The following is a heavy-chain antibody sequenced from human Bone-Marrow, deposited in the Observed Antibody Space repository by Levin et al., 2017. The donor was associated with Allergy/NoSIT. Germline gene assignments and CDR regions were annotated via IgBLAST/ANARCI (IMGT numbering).Heavy chain of an antibody. V-gene: IGHV3-64*01. CDR3: ARAEDYDILTGPYYYYYGMDV. CDR1: GFTFSSYA. D-gene: IGHD3-9*01. J-gene: IGHJ6*02. Sequence: PGGSLRLSCAASGFTFSSYAMHWVRQAPGKGLEYVSAISSNGGSTYYANSVKGRFTISRDNSKNTLYLQMGSLRAEDMAVYYCARAEDYDILTGPYYYYYGMDVWGQGTTVTVSS. CDR2: ISSNGGST.